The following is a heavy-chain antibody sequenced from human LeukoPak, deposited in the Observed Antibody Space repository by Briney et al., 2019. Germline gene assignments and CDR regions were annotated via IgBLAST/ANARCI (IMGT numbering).Heavy chain of an antibody. CDR1: GFNFNYYW. J-gene: IGHJ4*02. D-gene: IGHD6-13*01. Sequence: PGGSLRLSCAASGFNFNYYWMSWVRQAPGKGLEWVANIKQDGREKYYVDSVEGRFTISRDNAKNSLYLRINSLRAEDTAVYYCARGAFAAAGLDFDYWGQGTLVTVSS. V-gene: IGHV3-7*04. CDR3: ARGAFAAAGLDFDY. CDR2: IKQDGREK.